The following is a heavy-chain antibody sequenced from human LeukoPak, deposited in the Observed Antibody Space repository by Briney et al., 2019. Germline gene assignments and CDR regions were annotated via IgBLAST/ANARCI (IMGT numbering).Heavy chain of an antibody. D-gene: IGHD2-2*01. CDR3: ARGDRDLYCSSTSCYPVL. CDR1: GFTFSSYS. Sequence: GGSLRLSCAASGFTFSSYSMNWVRQAPGKGLEWVSSISSSSSSIYYPDSVKGRFTISRDNAKNSLYLQMSSLRAEDTAVYYCARGDRDLYCSSTSCYPVLGGQGTLVTVSS. J-gene: IGHJ4*02. CDR2: ISSSSSSI. V-gene: IGHV3-21*01.